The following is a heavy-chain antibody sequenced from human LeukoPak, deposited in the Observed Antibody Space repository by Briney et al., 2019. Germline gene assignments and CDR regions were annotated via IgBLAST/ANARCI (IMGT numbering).Heavy chain of an antibody. CDR1: GGSFSGYY. V-gene: IGHV4-34*01. J-gene: IGHJ5*02. CDR2: INHSGST. CDR3: ARVLAAAGNNWFDP. D-gene: IGHD6-13*01. Sequence: SETLSLTCAVYGGSFSGYYWSWIRQPPGKGLEWIGEINHSGSTNYNPSLKSRVTISVDASKNQFSLKLSSVTAADTAVYYCARVLAAAGNNWFDPWGQGTLVTVSS.